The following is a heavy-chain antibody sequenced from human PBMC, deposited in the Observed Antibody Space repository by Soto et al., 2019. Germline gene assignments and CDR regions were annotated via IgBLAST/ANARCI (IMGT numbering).Heavy chain of an antibody. CDR1: GGTFSSYT. CDR3: APEFSSGYDPDAFDI. J-gene: IGHJ3*02. D-gene: IGHD6-19*01. Sequence: SVKVSSKASGGTFSSYTISWVRQAPGQGLEWMGRIIPILGIANYAQKFQGRVTITADKSTSTAYMELSSLRSEDTAVYYCAPEFSSGYDPDAFDIWGQGTMVTVSS. CDR2: IIPILGIA. V-gene: IGHV1-69*02.